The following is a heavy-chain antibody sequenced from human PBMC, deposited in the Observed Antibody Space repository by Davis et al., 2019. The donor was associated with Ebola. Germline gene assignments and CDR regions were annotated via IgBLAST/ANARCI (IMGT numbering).Heavy chain of an antibody. CDR2: IWYDGSNK. D-gene: IGHD1-26*01. CDR3: AKDSNLRELLDWYFDL. Sequence: GGSLRLSCAASGFTFSSYAMHWVRQAPGKGLEWVAVIWYDGSNKYYSDSVKGRFTISRDNSKNTLYLQMNSLRAEDTAVYYCAKDSNLRELLDWYFDLWGRGTLVTVSS. CDR1: GFTFSSYA. V-gene: IGHV3-33*06. J-gene: IGHJ2*01.